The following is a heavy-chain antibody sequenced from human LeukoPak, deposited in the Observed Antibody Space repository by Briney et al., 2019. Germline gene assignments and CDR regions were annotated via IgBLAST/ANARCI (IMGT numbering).Heavy chain of an antibody. CDR3: AKPTQINYDFWSGYYLFYY. V-gene: IGHV3-23*01. CDR2: ISGSGVST. CDR1: GFTFSSYA. Sequence: GXSLRLSCAASGFTFSSYAMSWVRQAPGKGVEWVSAISGSGVSTYYADSVKGRFTISRDNSKNTLYLQMNSLRAEDTAVYYCAKPTQINYDFWSGYYLFYYWGQGTLVTVSS. J-gene: IGHJ4*02. D-gene: IGHD3-3*01.